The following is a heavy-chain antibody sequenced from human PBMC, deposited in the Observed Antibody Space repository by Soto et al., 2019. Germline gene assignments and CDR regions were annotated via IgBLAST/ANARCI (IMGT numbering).Heavy chain of an antibody. CDR3: ARHWIAGSAIP. J-gene: IGHJ5*02. V-gene: IGHV4-39*01. CDR1: GGSISSSSTY. D-gene: IGHD2-2*01. CDR2: IYHSGSS. Sequence: SETLSLTCTVAGGSISSSSTYWGWIRQPPGKGLEWIGSIYHSGSSHYNPSLKSRVAISVDTSKNQFSLKVRSVTAADSAVYYCARHWIAGSAIPWGQGTLVTVSS.